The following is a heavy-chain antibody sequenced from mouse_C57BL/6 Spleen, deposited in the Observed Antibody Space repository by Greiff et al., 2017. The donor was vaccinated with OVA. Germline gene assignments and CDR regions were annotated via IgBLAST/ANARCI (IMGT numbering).Heavy chain of an antibody. CDR3: ARGDYDMAWFAY. J-gene: IGHJ3*01. D-gene: IGHD2-4*01. V-gene: IGHV1-80*01. Sequence: QVQLQQSGAELVKPGASVKISCKASGYAFSSYWMNWVKQRPGKGLEWIGQIYPGDGDTNYNGKFKGKATLTADKSSSTAYMQLSSLTSEDSAVYFCARGDYDMAWFAYWGQGTLVTVSA. CDR1: GYAFSSYW. CDR2: IYPGDGDT.